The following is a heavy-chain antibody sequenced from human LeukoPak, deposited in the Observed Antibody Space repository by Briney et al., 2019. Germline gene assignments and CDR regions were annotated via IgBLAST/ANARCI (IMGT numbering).Heavy chain of an antibody. CDR3: ARIYVWGSYRFDY. Sequence: SETLSLTCAVYGGSFSGYYWSWIRQPPGNGLEWIGEINHSGSTNYNPSLKSRVTISVDTSKNQFSLKLSSVTAADTAVYYCARIYVWGSYRFDYWGQGTLVTVSS. CDR1: GGSFSGYY. CDR2: INHSGST. J-gene: IGHJ4*02. D-gene: IGHD3-16*02. V-gene: IGHV4-34*01.